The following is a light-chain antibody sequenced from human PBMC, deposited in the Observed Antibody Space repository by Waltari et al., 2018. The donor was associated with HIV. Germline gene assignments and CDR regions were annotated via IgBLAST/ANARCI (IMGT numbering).Light chain of an antibody. CDR2: GRD. Sequence: QSALTQPPSTSGTPGPRVTIPCSGRSTNIGKYVVNWFQQVPGTAPKLRVSGRDQRPSGVPDRFSGSKSGTSGSLAISGLQSEDEGDYYCAVWDDSVNGYVFGTGTKVTVL. V-gene: IGLV1-44*01. CDR3: AVWDDSVNGYV. J-gene: IGLJ1*01. CDR1: STNIGKYV.